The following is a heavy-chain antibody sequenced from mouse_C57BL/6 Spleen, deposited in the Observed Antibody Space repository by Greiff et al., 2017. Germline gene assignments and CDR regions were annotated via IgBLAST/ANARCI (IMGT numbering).Heavy chain of an antibody. CDR2: IYPGDGDT. J-gene: IGHJ2*01. D-gene: IGHD2-3*01. Sequence: VQLVESGPELVKPGASVKISCKASGYAFSSSWMNWVKQRPGKGLEWIGRIYPGDGDTNYNGKFKGKATLTADKSSSTAYMQLSSLTSEDSAVYFCARTYDGYLDYWGQGTTLTVSS. CDR1: GYAFSSSW. CDR3: ARTYDGYLDY. V-gene: IGHV1-82*01.